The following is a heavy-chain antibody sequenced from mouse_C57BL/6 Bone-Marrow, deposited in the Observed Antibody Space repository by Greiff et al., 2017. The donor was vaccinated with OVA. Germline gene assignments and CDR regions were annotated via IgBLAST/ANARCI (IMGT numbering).Heavy chain of an antibody. CDR1: GFNIKDDY. D-gene: IGHD2-12*01. Sequence: VHVKQSGAELVRPGASVKLSCTASGFNIKDDYMHWVKQRPEQGLEWIGWIDPENGDTEYASKFQGKATITADTSSNTAYLQLSSLTSEDTAVYYCTGVTPFAYWGQGTLVTVSA. CDR3: TGVTPFAY. V-gene: IGHV14-4*01. CDR2: IDPENGDT. J-gene: IGHJ3*01.